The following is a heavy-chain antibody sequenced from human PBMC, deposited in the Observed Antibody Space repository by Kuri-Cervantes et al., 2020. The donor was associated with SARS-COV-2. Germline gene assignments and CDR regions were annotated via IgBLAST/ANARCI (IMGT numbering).Heavy chain of an antibody. J-gene: IGHJ4*02. D-gene: IGHD6-19*01. CDR2: ISTKPTT. V-gene: IGHV4-39*07. CDR1: GGSISSSSYY. CDR3: ARGQWPGLYFDY. Sequence: SETLSLTCTVSGGSISSSSYYWGWIRQPPGKGLEWIGRISTKPTTDYNSSLKSRVTMSLETSRNQFSLRLTSVTAADTALYYCARGQWPGLYFDYWGQGILVTVSS.